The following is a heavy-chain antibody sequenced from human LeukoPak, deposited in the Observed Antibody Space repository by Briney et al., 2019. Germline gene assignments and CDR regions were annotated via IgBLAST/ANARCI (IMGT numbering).Heavy chain of an antibody. J-gene: IGHJ6*03. CDR2: INWNGGST. V-gene: IGHV3-20*04. CDR1: GFTFDDYG. CDR3: ARDPYSGAYGDTYYYFMDV. D-gene: IGHD1-26*01. Sequence: GSLRLSCAASGFTFDDYGMSWVRQVPGKGLEWVSGINWNGGSTGYTDSVKGRFTISRDSARNSLYLQMNSLTAEDTAVYYCARDPYSGAYGDTYYYFMDVWGKGTTVTISS.